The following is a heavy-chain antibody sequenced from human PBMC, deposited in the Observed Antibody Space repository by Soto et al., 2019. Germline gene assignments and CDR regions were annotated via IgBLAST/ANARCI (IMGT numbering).Heavy chain of an antibody. D-gene: IGHD1-26*01. CDR3: TRGYSGRYYEYFHH. CDR2: MRSKAYSEST. J-gene: IGHJ1*01. CDR1: GFIFGDYA. V-gene: IGHV3-49*03. Sequence: GGSLRLSCTASGFIFGDYAVIWFRQSPGKGLEWVGFMRSKAYSESTEYAASVKGRFTISRDDSKSIAYLQMDSLNTEDTAVYYCTRGYSGRYYEYFHHWVHGTLVTVFS.